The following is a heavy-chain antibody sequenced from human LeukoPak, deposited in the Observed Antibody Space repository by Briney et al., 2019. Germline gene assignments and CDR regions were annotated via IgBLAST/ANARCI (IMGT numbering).Heavy chain of an antibody. CDR1: GDSVSSNSAA. J-gene: IGHJ6*03. Sequence: SQTLSLACALSGDSVSSNSAAWNWIRQSPSRGLEWLGRTYYRSKWYNDYAVSVKSRITINPDTSKNQFSLQLNSVTPEDTAVYYCARDGWKPTVIQSYYYYYMDVWGKGTTVTVSS. CDR2: TYYRSKWYN. D-gene: IGHD4-17*01. CDR3: ARDGWKPTVIQSYYYYYMDV. V-gene: IGHV6-1*01.